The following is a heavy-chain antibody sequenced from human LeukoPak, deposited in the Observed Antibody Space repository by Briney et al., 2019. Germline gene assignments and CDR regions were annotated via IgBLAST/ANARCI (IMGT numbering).Heavy chain of an antibody. CDR3: VRGFHDSSGLSSPFDY. J-gene: IGHJ4*02. CDR2: IHYSGST. CDR1: GGSISSNY. Sequence: SETLSLTCTVSGGSISSNYWNWIRQPPGKALEWIGYIHYSGSTNYNPSLKSRVTISVDTSKNQLSLKLNSVTAADTAVYYCVRGFHDSSGLSSPFDYWGQGTLVTVSS. V-gene: IGHV4-59*01. D-gene: IGHD3-22*01.